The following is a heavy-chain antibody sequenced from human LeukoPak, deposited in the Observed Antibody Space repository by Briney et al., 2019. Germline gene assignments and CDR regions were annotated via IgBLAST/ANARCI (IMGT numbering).Heavy chain of an antibody. CDR2: VSYSGNT. V-gene: IGHV4-59*01. CDR3: ARDSYGSGAYYGMDV. CDR1: GGSISKYY. D-gene: IGHD3-10*01. J-gene: IGHJ6*02. Sequence: SETLSLTCTVSGGSISKYYWSWIRQPPGKGLEWIGYVSYSGNTDYNPSLKSRVTMSVDTSRNQVSLNLTSVSAADTAIYNCARDSYGSGAYYGMDVWGQGTTVTVSS.